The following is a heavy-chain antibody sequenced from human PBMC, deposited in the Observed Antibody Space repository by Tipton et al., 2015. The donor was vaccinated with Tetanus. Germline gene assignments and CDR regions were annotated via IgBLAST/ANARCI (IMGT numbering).Heavy chain of an antibody. D-gene: IGHD1-26*01. CDR2: ISYSSSEI. CDR1: GFTFRTSY. Sequence: SLRLSCAASGFTFRTSYMNWVRQAPGKGLEWVSYISYSSSEIYYADSVKGRFTISRDNAKNSLYLQMNSLRDEDTAVYYCARDGTGAQNYYYNMDVWGQGTTVTVSS. CDR3: ARDGTGAQNYYYNMDV. J-gene: IGHJ6*02. V-gene: IGHV3-21*05.